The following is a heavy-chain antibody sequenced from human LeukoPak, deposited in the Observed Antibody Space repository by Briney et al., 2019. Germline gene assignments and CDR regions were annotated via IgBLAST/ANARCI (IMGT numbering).Heavy chain of an antibody. J-gene: IGHJ4*02. CDR2: ICSSSSTI. V-gene: IGHV3-48*02. CDR1: GFTFTSYS. Sequence: GGSLRLSCAASGFTFTSYSMNWVRQAPGKGLDWVSYICSSSSTIYYADSVKGRFTISRDNAKSSLYLQMNSLRDEDTAVYYCARGADLDYWGQGTLVTVSS. CDR3: ARGADLDY. D-gene: IGHD6-19*01.